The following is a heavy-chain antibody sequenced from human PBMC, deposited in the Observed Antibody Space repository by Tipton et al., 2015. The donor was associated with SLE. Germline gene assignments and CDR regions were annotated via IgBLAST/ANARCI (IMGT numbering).Heavy chain of an antibody. V-gene: IGHV4-39*07. J-gene: IGHJ4*02. Sequence: TLSLTCTVSGASVSSSDYYWGWIRQSPGKGLECIGTIYHSGSPHYNPSLKSRVTISVDTSKLQFSLKLSSVTAADTAVYYCARGESSGYLYYFDYWGQGTLVTVSS. CDR3: ARGESSGYLYYFDY. D-gene: IGHD3-22*01. CDR1: GASVSSSDYY. CDR2: IYHSGSP.